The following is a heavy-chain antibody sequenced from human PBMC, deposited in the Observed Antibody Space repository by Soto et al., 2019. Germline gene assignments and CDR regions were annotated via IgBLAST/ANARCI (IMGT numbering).Heavy chain of an antibody. CDR1: GGPLNAYY. CDR2: ISYNGIT. CDR3: ASDSSGSYETFDY. J-gene: IGHJ4*02. D-gene: IGHD6-25*01. V-gene: IGHV4-59*12. Sequence: PSETLSLTCSVSGGPLNAYYWTWIRQPPGKRLEWLGHISYNGITNYNPSLKSRVPMSVDTSKNQISLRLSSVTLADTAIYSCASDSSGSYETFDYWGQGTLVTVSS.